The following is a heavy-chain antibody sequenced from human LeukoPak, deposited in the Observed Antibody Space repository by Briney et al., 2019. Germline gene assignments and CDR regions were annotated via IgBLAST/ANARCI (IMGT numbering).Heavy chain of an antibody. V-gene: IGHV3-30*18. CDR1: GFTFSSYG. Sequence: GGSLRLSCAASGFTFSSYGMHWVRQAPGKGLEWVAVISYDGSNKYYAGSVKGRFTISRDNSKNTLYLQMNSLRAEDTAVYYCAKVGGGNCGGDCYSEPFDYWGQGTLVTVSS. CDR3: AKVGGGNCGGDCYSEPFDY. D-gene: IGHD2-21*02. CDR2: ISYDGSNK. J-gene: IGHJ4*02.